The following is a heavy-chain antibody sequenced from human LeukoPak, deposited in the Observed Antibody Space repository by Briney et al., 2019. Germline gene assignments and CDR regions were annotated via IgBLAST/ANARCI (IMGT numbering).Heavy chain of an antibody. J-gene: IGHJ4*02. CDR3: ARVQLYGSDEDY. V-gene: IGHV3-74*01. CDR1: GSTFSSYW. D-gene: IGHD1-26*01. Sequence: GGSLRLSCAASGSTFSSYWMHWVRQAPGKGLVWVSRINSDGSSTSYADPVKGRFTISRDNAKNTLYLQMNSLRAEDTAVYYCARVQLYGSDEDYWGQGTLVTVSS. CDR2: INSDGSST.